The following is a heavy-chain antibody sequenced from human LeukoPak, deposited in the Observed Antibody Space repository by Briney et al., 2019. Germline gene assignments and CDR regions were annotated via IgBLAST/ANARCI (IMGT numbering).Heavy chain of an antibody. J-gene: IGHJ4*02. CDR3: ATPTAGTWHFDY. Sequence: GGSLRLSCAASGFTFSSYWMTWVRQAPGKGLEWVAIIKQDASERYYVDSVKGRITISRDNAKNSLYLQMNSLRAEDTAVYYCATPTAGTWHFDYWGQGTLVTVSS. CDR1: GFTFSSYW. V-gene: IGHV3-7*01. D-gene: IGHD1-1*01. CDR2: IKQDASER.